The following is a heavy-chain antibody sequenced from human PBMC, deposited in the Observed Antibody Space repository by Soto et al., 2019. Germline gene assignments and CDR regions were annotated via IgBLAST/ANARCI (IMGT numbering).Heavy chain of an antibody. Sequence: QVQLVQSGAEVKKPGSSVKVSCKASGGTFSSYAISWVRQAPGQGLEWMGGIIPIFGTANYAQKFQGRVTITADEATSTAYMELSSLRSEDTAVYYCARSGGGYSSSWYVLDYWGQGTLVTVSS. D-gene: IGHD6-13*01. J-gene: IGHJ4*02. CDR2: IIPIFGTA. CDR3: ARSGGGYSSSWYVLDY. CDR1: GGTFSSYA. V-gene: IGHV1-69*01.